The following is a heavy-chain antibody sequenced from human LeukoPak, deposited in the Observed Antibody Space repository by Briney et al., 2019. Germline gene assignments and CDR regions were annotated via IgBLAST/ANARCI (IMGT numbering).Heavy chain of an antibody. V-gene: IGHV3-48*03. CDR3: ARGPSIAARYDAFDI. D-gene: IGHD6-6*01. CDR1: EFTFTSYE. Sequence: PGGSLRLSCAACEFTFTSYELNWVRQAPGTGLEWVSYICSSGNTISYADSVKGRFTISRDNAKNSLYLQVISLRAEDTAVYYCARGPSIAARYDAFDIWGQGTMVTVSS. CDR2: ICSSGNTI. J-gene: IGHJ3*02.